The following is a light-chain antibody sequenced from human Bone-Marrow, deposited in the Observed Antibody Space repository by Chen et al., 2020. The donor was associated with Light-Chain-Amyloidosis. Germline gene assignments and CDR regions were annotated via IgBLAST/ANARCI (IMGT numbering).Light chain of an antibody. J-gene: IGLJ1*01. CDR3: SSYTITTTLV. CDR2: EVT. Sequence: QSALTQPASVSGSPGQSITISCTRTSSDVGGDNHVSWYQQHPDKAPKLMIYEVTNRPSWVPDLCSGSKSDNTASLTISGLQTEDEADYFCSSYTITTTLVFGSGTRVTVL. CDR1: SSDVGGDNH. V-gene: IGLV2-14*01.